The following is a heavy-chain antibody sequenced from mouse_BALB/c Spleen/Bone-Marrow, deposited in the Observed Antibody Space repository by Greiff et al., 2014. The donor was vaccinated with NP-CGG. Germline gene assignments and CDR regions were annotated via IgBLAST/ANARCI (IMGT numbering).Heavy chain of an antibody. J-gene: IGHJ2*01. V-gene: IGHV5-6-3*01. CDR3: ARGLDY. CDR1: GFTFSSYG. Sequence: EVQLQESGGGLVQPGGSLKLSCAASGFTFSSYGMSWVRQTPDKRLELVATINTNGGNTYYPDSVKGRFTISGDNDKNTLYLQMSSLKSEDTAMYYCARGLDYWGQGTTLTVSS. CDR2: INTNGGNT.